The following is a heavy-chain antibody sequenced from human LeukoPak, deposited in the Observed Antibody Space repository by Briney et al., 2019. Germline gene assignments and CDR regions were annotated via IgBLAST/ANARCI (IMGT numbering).Heavy chain of an antibody. CDR1: GGSFSGYY. J-gene: IGHJ3*02. CDR3: ARSGYSYMGAFDI. D-gene: IGHD5-18*01. CDR2: INHSGST. V-gene: IGHV4-34*01. Sequence: PSETLSLTCAVYGGSFSGYYWSWIRQPPGKGLEWIGEINHSGSTNYNPSLKSRVTISVDTSKNQFSLKLSSVTAADTAVYYGARSGYSYMGAFDIWGQGTMVTVSS.